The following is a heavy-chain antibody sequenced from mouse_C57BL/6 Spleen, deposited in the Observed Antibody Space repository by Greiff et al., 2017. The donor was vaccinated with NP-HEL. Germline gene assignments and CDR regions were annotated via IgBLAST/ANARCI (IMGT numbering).Heavy chain of an antibody. V-gene: IGHV1-69*01. CDR2: IDPSDSYT. CDR3: ARNYFDY. CDR1: GFTFTSYW. Sequence: QVQLQQPGAELVMPGASVKLSCTASGFTFTSYWMHWVKQRPGQGLEWIGEIDPSDSYTNYNQKFKGKSTLTVDKSSSTAYMQLSSLTSEDSAVDYCARNYFDYWGQGTTLTVSS. J-gene: IGHJ2*01.